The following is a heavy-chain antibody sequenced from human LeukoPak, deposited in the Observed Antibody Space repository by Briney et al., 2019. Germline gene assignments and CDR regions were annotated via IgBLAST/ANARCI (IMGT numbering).Heavy chain of an antibody. CDR3: ARRGYSGYDYGGRFYYFDY. Sequence: SETLSLTCTVSGGSISSYYWSWIRQPPGRGLEWIGYIYYSGSTNYNPSLKSRVTISVDTSKNQFSLKLSSVTAADTAVYYCARRGYSGYDYGGRFYYFDYWGQGTLVTVSS. CDR1: GGSISSYY. D-gene: IGHD5-12*01. J-gene: IGHJ4*02. CDR2: IYYSGST. V-gene: IGHV4-59*01.